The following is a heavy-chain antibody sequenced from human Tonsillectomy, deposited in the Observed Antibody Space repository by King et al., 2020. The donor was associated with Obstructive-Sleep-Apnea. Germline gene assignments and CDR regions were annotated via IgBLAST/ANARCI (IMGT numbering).Heavy chain of an antibody. CDR1: GFTFSSYN. CDR3: ARDQTYPQWAVGAAKGFDY. CDR2: ISRSGSTT. J-gene: IGHJ4*02. D-gene: IGHD1-26*01. V-gene: IGHV3-48*04. Sequence: VQLVESGGGLVQPGGSLRLSCAASGFTFSSYNMNWVRQAPGKGLEWVSYISRSGSTTYLADSVRGRFTISRDNAKSSLYLQMNSLRAEDTAVYYCARDQTYPQWAVGAAKGFDYWGQGTLVTVSS.